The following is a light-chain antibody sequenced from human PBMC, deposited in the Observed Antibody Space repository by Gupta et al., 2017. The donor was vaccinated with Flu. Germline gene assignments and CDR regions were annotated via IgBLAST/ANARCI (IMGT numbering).Light chain of an antibody. CDR3: MQALQTPST. J-gene: IGKJ5*01. CDR1: QSLLYRNGHNY. CDR2: LGS. Sequence: DIVMTQSPLSLPVTPGEPASISCRSSQSLLYRNGHNYLDWYLQKPGQSPQLLIYLGSNRASGVPDRFSGSGSGTDFTLKISRVEAEDVGVDYCMQALQTPSTFGQGTRLDIK. V-gene: IGKV2-28*01.